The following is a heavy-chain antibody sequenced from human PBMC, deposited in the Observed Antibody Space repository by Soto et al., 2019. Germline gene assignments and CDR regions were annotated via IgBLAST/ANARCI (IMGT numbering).Heavy chain of an antibody. D-gene: IGHD3-22*01. V-gene: IGHV3-30-3*01. CDR3: ARGGYYYDSSGYYYDAFDI. CDR2: ISYDGSNK. CDR1: GFTFSSYA. J-gene: IGHJ3*02. Sequence: HPEGSLRLSCAASGFTFSSYAMHWVRQAPGKGLEWVAVISYDGSNKYYADSVKGRFTISRDNSKNTLYLQMNSLRAEDTAVYYCARGGYYYDSSGYYYDAFDIWGQGTMVTVSS.